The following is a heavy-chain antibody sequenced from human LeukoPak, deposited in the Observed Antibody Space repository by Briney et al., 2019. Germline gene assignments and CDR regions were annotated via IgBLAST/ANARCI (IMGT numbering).Heavy chain of an antibody. CDR3: ARDRAAAGTENWFDP. J-gene: IGHJ5*02. CDR1: GYTFTGYY. V-gene: IGHV1-2*02. CDR2: INPNSGGT. D-gene: IGHD6-13*01. Sequence: ASVKVSCKASGYTFTGYYMHWVRQAPGQGLGWMGWINPNSGGTNYAQKFQGRVTMTRDTSISTAYMELSRLRSDDTAVYYCARDRAAAGTENWFDPWGQGTLVTVSS.